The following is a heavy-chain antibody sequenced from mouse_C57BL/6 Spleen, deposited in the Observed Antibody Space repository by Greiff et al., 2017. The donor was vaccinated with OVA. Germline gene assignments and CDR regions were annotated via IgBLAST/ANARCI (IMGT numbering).Heavy chain of an antibody. CDR3: AREATGSYWYVDV. Sequence: EVQRVESVAELVRPGASVKLSCTASGFNINNTYMHWVKQRPEQGLEWLGRIDPANGNTKYAPKFQGKATRTADTSSHTAYLQLSSLTSEDTDSYYWAREATGSYWYVDVWGTGTTGTVSA. CDR2: IDPANGNT. V-gene: IGHV14-3*01. J-gene: IGHJ1*03. CDR1: GFNINNTY. D-gene: IGHD6-1*01.